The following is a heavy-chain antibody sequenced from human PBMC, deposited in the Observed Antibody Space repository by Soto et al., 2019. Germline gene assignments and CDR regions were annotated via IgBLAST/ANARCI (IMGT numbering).Heavy chain of an antibody. Sequence: VQLVASGGGLVQPGGSLRLSCAASGFTFSNYWMHWVRQNPGKGLVWVSRINSDETITSYADSVKGRCTISRDNAKNTRYLQMGSLRVEDTALYYCVCFECGRTAVVTAMEANGYWGQGTLVTVSS. D-gene: IGHD5-18*01. CDR2: INSDETIT. V-gene: IGHV3-74*01. J-gene: IGHJ4*02. CDR1: GFTFSNYW. CDR3: VCFECGRTAVVTAMEANGY.